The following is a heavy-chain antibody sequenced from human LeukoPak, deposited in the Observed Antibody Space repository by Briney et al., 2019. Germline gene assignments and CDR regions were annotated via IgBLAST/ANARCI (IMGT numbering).Heavy chain of an antibody. CDR1: GFTFSTYW. V-gene: IGHV3-74*01. D-gene: IGHD3-16*01. CDR2: IKFDGSLA. J-gene: IGHJ2*01. Sequence: GGSLRLSCGASGFTFSTYWIHWVRQAPGKGLVWVSQIKFDGSLASYADSVKGRFTISRDNAKNTLYLQMNSLGTEDTAVYYCVTGHYDSRMYFDLWGRGTLVTVSS. CDR3: VTGHYDSRMYFDL.